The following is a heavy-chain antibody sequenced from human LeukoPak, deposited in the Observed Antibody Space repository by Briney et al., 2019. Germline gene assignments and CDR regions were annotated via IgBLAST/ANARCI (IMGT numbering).Heavy chain of an antibody. J-gene: IGHJ6*02. D-gene: IGHD2-2*01. CDR3: AREHQHYYYYGMDV. Sequence: KPSETLFLTCTVSGGSISSSSYYWGWIRQPPGKGLEWIGSIYYSRSTYYNPSLKSRVTISVDTSKNQFSLKLSSVTAADTAVYYCAREHQHYYYYGMDVWGQGTTVTVSS. CDR1: GGSISSSSYY. V-gene: IGHV4-39*07. CDR2: IYYSRST.